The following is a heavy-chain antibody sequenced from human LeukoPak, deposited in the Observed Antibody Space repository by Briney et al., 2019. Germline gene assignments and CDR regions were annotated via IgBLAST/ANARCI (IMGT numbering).Heavy chain of an antibody. CDR2: INSDGSST. J-gene: IGHJ4*02. D-gene: IGHD6-19*01. CDR3: ARDPGLGYRSGWYQDYFDY. Sequence: AGGSLRLSCAASGFTFSSYWMHWVRQAPGKGLVWVSRINSDGSSTSYADSVKGRFTISRDNAKNTLSLQMNSLRGDDTAVFYCARDPGLGYRSGWYQDYFDYWGQGTLVTVSS. CDR1: GFTFSSYW. V-gene: IGHV3-74*01.